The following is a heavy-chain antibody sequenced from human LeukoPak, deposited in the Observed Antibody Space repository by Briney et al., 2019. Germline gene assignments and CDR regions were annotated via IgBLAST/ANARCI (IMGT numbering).Heavy chain of an antibody. D-gene: IGHD6-19*01. CDR2: IRYDGSNK. Sequence: GGSLRLSCAASGFTFNYYAMHWVRQAPGKGLEWVTFIRYDGSNKYYADSVKGRFTISRDNSKNTLYLQMNSLRAEDTAVYYCAKDIRLPIAVAGPFDYWGQGTLVTVSS. J-gene: IGHJ4*02. V-gene: IGHV3-30*02. CDR3: AKDIRLPIAVAGPFDY. CDR1: GFTFNYYA.